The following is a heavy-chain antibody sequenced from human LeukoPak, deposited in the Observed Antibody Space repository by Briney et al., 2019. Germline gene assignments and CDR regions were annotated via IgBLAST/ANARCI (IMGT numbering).Heavy chain of an antibody. Sequence: QSGGSLRLSCAASRFTFSNYCMSWVRQAPGKGLEWVANIKQNGNEKYYVDSVKGRFTISRDNAKNSLYLQMNSLRAEDTAVYYCTKQQQENDYGMDVWGQGTTVTVSS. V-gene: IGHV3-7*01. CDR3: TKQQQENDYGMDV. CDR1: RFTFSNYC. J-gene: IGHJ6*02. CDR2: IKQNGNEK. D-gene: IGHD6-13*01.